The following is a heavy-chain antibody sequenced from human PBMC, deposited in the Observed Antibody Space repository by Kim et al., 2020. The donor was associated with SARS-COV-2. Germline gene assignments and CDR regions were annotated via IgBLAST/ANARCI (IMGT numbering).Heavy chain of an antibody. D-gene: IGHD6-13*01. V-gene: IGHV4-34*01. J-gene: IGHJ4*02. CDR1: GGSFSGYY. CDR3: ARREQQLVRPAGFDY. Sequence: SETLSLTCAVYGGSFSGYYWSWIRQPPGKGLEWIGEINHSGSTNYNPSLKSRVTISVDTSKNQFSLKLSSVTAADTAVYYCARREQQLVRPAGFDYWGQGTLVTVSS. CDR2: INHSGST.